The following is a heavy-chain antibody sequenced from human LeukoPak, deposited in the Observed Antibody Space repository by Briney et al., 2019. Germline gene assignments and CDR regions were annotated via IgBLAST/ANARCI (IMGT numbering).Heavy chain of an antibody. J-gene: IGHJ4*02. CDR2: ISSSSSYI. CDR3: ARGSSSSSLPADY. D-gene: IGHD6-6*01. Sequence: GGSLRLSCAAFGFTFSSYSMNWVRQAPGKGLEWVSSISSSSSYIYYADSVKGRFTISRDNAKNSLYLQMNSLRAEDTAVYYCARGSSSSSLPADYWGQGTLVTVSS. V-gene: IGHV3-21*01. CDR1: GFTFSSYS.